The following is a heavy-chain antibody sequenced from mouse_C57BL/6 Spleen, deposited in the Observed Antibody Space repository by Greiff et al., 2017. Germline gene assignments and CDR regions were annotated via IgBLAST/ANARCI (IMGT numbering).Heavy chain of an antibody. CDR3: ARDGPHRGFAY. V-gene: IGHV3-1*01. Sequence: EVQGVESGPGMVKPSQSLPLTCTVTGYSITSGYDWHWIRHFPGNKLEWMGYISYSGSTNYNPSLKSRISITHDTSKNHFFLKLNSVTTEDTATYYCARDGPHRGFAYWGQGTLVTVSA. CDR1: GYSITSGYD. J-gene: IGHJ3*01. CDR2: ISYSGST.